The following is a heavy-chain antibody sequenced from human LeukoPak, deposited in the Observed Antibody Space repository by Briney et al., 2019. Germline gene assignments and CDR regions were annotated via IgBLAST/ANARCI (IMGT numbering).Heavy chain of an antibody. D-gene: IGHD4-17*01. J-gene: IGHJ4*02. V-gene: IGHV3-21*01. CDR1: GFTFSSYA. CDR3: AREPTTVTTGY. Sequence: GGSLRLSCAASGFTFSSYAMSWVRQAPGKGLEWVSSISRNPNYIYYADSLKGRFTLFRDNAKNSLCLQMNSLRAEDTAVYYCAREPTTVTTGYWGQGTLVTVSS. CDR2: ISRNPNYI.